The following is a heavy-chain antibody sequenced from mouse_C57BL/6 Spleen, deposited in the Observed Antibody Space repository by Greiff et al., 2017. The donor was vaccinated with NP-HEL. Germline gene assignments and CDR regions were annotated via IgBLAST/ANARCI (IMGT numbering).Heavy chain of an antibody. CDR1: GYTFTSYW. CDR3: ARQGGSSYWYFDV. V-gene: IGHV1-50*01. CDR2: IDPSDSYT. Sequence: QVQLQQPGAELVKPGASVKLSCKASGYTFTSYWMQWVKQRPGQGLEWIGEIDPSDSYTNYNQKFKGKATLTVDTSSSTAYMQLSSLTSEDSAVYYCARQGGSSYWYFDVWGTGTTVTVSS. D-gene: IGHD1-1*01. J-gene: IGHJ1*03.